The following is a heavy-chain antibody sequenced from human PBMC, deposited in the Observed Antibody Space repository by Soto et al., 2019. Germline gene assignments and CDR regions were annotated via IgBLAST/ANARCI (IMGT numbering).Heavy chain of an antibody. J-gene: IGHJ5*02. Sequence: QVHLQQWGAGLLKPSETLSLTCAVYGESFIGYYWTWIRQSPGKGLEWIGEINHGGSTNYNPSLKSRVIISIDTSKHQFSLKLTSVTSADTSVYYCARTDIVTTNWFDPWGQGTLVTVSS. V-gene: IGHV4-34*01. CDR3: ARTDIVTTNWFDP. CDR2: INHGGST. D-gene: IGHD5-12*01. CDR1: GESFIGYY.